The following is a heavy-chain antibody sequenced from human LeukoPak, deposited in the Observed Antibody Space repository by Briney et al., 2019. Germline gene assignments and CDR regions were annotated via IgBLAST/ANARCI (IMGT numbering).Heavy chain of an antibody. CDR1: GGSISSYY. CDR2: INHSGSA. D-gene: IGHD4-17*01. J-gene: IGHJ4*02. CDR3: ARGQGTVTTR. Sequence: PSETLSLTCTVSGGSISSYYWTWIRQPPGKGLEWIGEINHSGSANYNPSLKSRVTISLDTSKNQFSLNLSSVTAADTAVYYCARGQGTVTTRWGQGTLVTVSS. V-gene: IGHV4-34*01.